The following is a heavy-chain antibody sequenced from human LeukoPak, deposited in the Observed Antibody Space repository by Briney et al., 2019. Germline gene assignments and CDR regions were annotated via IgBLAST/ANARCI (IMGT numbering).Heavy chain of an antibody. J-gene: IGHJ4*02. CDR1: GCCLSELS. D-gene: IGHD5-18*01. Sequence: ASVKVSCTVSGCCLSELSLYWVRQAPGKGLEWMGGFDVIDSEKFYAQKFQGRVTMTEDSSTDTAYMELRSLTSDDTALYYCAAGRPYSLLDYWGQGTLVTVSS. CDR3: AAGRPYSLLDY. V-gene: IGHV1-24*01. CDR2: FDVIDSEK.